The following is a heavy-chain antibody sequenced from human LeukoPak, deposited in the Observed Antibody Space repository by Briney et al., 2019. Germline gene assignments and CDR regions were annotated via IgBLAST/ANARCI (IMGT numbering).Heavy chain of an antibody. D-gene: IGHD2-21*02. Sequence: PSETLSLTCTVSGDSISTYYWSWIRQPPGKGLEWIGYIYDRGSTNYNPSLKSRVTISVDTSKNQFSLKLSSVTAADTAVYYCARGPCWGGDCYNYFDYWGQGTLVTVSS. CDR1: GDSISTYY. CDR3: ARGPCWGGDCYNYFDY. J-gene: IGHJ4*02. V-gene: IGHV4-59*08. CDR2: IYDRGST.